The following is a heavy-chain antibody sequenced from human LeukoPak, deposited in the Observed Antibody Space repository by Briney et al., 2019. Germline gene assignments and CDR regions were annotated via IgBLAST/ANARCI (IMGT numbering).Heavy chain of an antibody. V-gene: IGHV4-59*08. CDR2: IYNSGST. CDR3: ARHIYCKNDKCHPKIEADAFDS. J-gene: IGHJ3*01. D-gene: IGHD2/OR15-2a*01. Sequence: PSETLSLTCNVSSGSISNYYWSWIRQPPGKGLEWIGYIYNSGSTNYDPSLKSRVTISGDTSKNQFSLKLTSVTAADTAVYYCARHIYCKNDKCHPKIEADAFDSWGQGTMVTVSS. CDR1: SGSISNYY.